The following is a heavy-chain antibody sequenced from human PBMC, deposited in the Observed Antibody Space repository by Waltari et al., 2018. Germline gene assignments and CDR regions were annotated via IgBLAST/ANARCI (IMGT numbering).Heavy chain of an antibody. CDR3: TKDTFGEYDS. D-gene: IGHD3-10*01. V-gene: IGHV3-74*01. CDR1: GFTLSSYW. Sequence: EVQLVESGGGLVQPGGSLRLSCAASGFTLSSYWMHWVRQVPGKGLVGVSRINPDGSTINYADAVRGRFTISRDSAKNTLYLQMNSLRAEDTAVYYCTKDTFGEYDSWGQGTLVTVSS. CDR2: INPDGSTI. J-gene: IGHJ4*02.